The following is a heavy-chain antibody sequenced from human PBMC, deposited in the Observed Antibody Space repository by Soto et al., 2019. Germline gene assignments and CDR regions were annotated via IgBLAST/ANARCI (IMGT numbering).Heavy chain of an antibody. CDR1: GYTFTSYG. CDR3: ARDRGYYDSSRYLGRALDI. Sequence: QVQLVQSGAEVKKPGASVKVSCKASGYTFTSYGISWVRQVPGQGLDWMGWISAYNGDTNYPDKFQGSVTMNTDTSTSTAYMELRSLRSDDTAVYYCARDRGYYDSSRYLGRALDIWGQGTMVTVSS. J-gene: IGHJ3*02. V-gene: IGHV1-18*01. D-gene: IGHD3-22*01. CDR2: ISAYNGDT.